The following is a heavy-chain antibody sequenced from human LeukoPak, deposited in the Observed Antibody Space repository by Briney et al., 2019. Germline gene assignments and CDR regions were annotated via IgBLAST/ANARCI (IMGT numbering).Heavy chain of an antibody. J-gene: IGHJ4*02. D-gene: IGHD3-10*01. CDR2: IYTSGST. CDR3: ARDGPLWFGELTFDY. V-gene: IGHV4-61*02. CDR1: GGSISSGSYY. Sequence: PSETLSLTCTVSGGSISSGSYYWSWIRQPAGKGLEWIGRIYTSGSTNYNPSLKSRVTISVDTSKNQFSLKLSSVTAADTAVYYCARDGPLWFGELTFDYWGQGTLVTVSS.